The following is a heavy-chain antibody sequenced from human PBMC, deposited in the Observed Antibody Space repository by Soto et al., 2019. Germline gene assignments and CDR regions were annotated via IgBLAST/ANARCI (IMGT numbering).Heavy chain of an antibody. D-gene: IGHD6-19*01. CDR3: TRENVSVVSCWEPNY. V-gene: IGHV1-18*01. CDR1: GYSFTTYG. CDR2: SSADNKNT. J-gene: IGHJ4*02. Sequence: ASVKVSCKASGYSFTTYGISWVRQAPGQGLEWMGWSSADNKNTHYARTVQGRVTMTTDTSTTTAYMKLRSLRSDDTAVYFCTRENVSVVSCWEPNYWGQGTLVTVS.